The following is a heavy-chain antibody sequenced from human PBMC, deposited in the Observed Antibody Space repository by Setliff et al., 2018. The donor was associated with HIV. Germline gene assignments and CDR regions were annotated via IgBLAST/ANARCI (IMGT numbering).Heavy chain of an antibody. D-gene: IGHD2-8*01. Sequence: SETLSLTCTVSGGSISGHFWSWFRQPPGKGLEWIGYIYYTGSTNYNPSLKSRVTISLDTSKHQFSLNLSSVTAADTAVYYCARDRKLTNTFDIWGQGTMVTVSS. J-gene: IGHJ3*02. CDR2: IYYTGST. V-gene: IGHV4-59*11. CDR1: GGSISGHF. CDR3: ARDRKLTNTFDI.